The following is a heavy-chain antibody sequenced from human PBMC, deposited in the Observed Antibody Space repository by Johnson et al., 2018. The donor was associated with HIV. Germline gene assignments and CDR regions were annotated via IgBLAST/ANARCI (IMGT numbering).Heavy chain of an antibody. CDR3: ARARKIVVRPAALLDAFDF. Sequence: QVQLVESGGGLVQPGRSLRLSCAASGFTFSNYALHWVRQAPGKWLEWMAVISHDGSNKYYTNSVQGRFTISRDNYRHTISLQMNIMRPEDTAVYYCARARKIVVRPAALLDAFDFWGQGTMVTVSS. CDR1: GFTFSNYA. D-gene: IGHD2-2*01. CDR2: ISHDGSNK. V-gene: IGHV3-30*04. J-gene: IGHJ3*01.